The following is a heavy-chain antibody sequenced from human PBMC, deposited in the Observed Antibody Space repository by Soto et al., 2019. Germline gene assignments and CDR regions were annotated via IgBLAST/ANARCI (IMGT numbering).Heavy chain of an antibody. CDR3: VRLYCSGGSCSWFDP. Sequence: SETLSLTCAVSGGSVSSGGYSWTWIRQPPGKGLEWIGYIYHSGSTYYKPSLTSRVTISIDRSKNQFSLMLSSVTAADTAIYYCVRLYCSGGSCSWFDPWGQGTLVTVS. CDR2: IYHSGST. V-gene: IGHV4-30-2*01. CDR1: GGSVSSGGYS. J-gene: IGHJ5*02. D-gene: IGHD2-15*01.